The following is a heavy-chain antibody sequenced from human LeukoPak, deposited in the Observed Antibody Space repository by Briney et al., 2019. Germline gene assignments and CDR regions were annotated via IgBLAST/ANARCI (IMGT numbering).Heavy chain of an antibody. D-gene: IGHD3-10*01. V-gene: IGHV4-34*01. CDR3: ARARHYYGSGSYPPRLDY. CDR2: INHSGST. Sequence: SETLSLTCAVYGGSFSGYYWSWIRQPPGKGLEWIGEINHSGSTNYNPSLKSRVTISVDTSKNQFSLKLSSVTAADTAVYYCARARHYYGSGSYPPRLDYWGQGTLVTVSS. J-gene: IGHJ4*02. CDR1: GGSFSGYY.